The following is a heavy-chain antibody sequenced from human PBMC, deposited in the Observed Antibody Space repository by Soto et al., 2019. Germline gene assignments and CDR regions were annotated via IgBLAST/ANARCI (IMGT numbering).Heavy chain of an antibody. CDR3: ARMWSYSNHYYYYGMDV. D-gene: IGHD4-4*01. J-gene: IGHJ6*02. CDR1: GFTFSSYA. V-gene: IGHV3-30-3*01. CDR2: ISYDGSNK. Sequence: QVQLVESGGGVVQPGRSLRLSCAASGFTFSSYAMHWVRQAPGKGLEWVAVISYDGSNKYYADSVKGRFTISRDNSKNTLYLQMNSLRAEDTAVYYCARMWSYSNHYYYYGMDVWGQGTTVTVSS.